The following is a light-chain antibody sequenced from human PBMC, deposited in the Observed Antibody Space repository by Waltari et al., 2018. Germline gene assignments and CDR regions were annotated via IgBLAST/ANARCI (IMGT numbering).Light chain of an antibody. Sequence: QSAPSQPASVSGSPGQSITISCTGSSSDVGGYNYVSWYQQHPGKAPKLLIYEVSNRPSGVSNRFSGSKSGNTASLTISGLQAEDEADYYCSSYTSSSTVVFGGGTKVTVL. V-gene: IGLV2-14*01. J-gene: IGLJ2*01. CDR3: SSYTSSSTVV. CDR1: SSDVGGYNY. CDR2: EVS.